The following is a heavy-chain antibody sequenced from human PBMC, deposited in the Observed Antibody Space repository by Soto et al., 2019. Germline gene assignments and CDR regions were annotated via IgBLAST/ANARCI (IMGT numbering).Heavy chain of an antibody. D-gene: IGHD4-17*01. Sequence: GGSLRLSCAASGFTFSSYSMNWVRQAPGKGLEWVSSISSSSSYIYYADSVKGRFTISRDNAKNSLYLQMNSLRAEDTAVYYCAREQDYGASGHIDYWGQGTLVTVSS. J-gene: IGHJ4*02. CDR1: GFTFSSYS. V-gene: IGHV3-21*01. CDR2: ISSSSSYI. CDR3: AREQDYGASGHIDY.